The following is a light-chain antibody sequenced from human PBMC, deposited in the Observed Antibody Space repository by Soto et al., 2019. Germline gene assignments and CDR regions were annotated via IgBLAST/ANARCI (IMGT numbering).Light chain of an antibody. CDR3: QTYDTMLSGPGV. Sequence: QPVLTQPPSVSGAPGQRVTISCTGSSFNIGAGYDVHWYQQLPGTAPKLLIYNNINRPSGVPDRFSGSKSGTSASLAITGLQPEDEADYYWQTYDTMLSGPGVFGGRTKQTVL. J-gene: IGLJ2*01. V-gene: IGLV1-40*01. CDR2: NNI. CDR1: SFNIGAGYD.